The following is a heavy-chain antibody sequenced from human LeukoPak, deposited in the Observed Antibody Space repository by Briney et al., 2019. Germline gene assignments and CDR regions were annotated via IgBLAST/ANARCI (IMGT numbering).Heavy chain of an antibody. V-gene: IGHV4-39*01. D-gene: IGHD6-13*01. CDR3: ARIDGGKQQLVLDY. CDR2: IYYSGST. J-gene: IGHJ4*02. CDR1: GGSISSSSYY. Sequence: SETLSLTCTVSGGSISSSSYYWGWIRQPPGKGLEWIGSIYYSGSTYYNPSLKSRVTISVDTSKNQFSLKLSSVTAADTAVYSCARIDGGKQQLVLDYWGQGTLVTVSS.